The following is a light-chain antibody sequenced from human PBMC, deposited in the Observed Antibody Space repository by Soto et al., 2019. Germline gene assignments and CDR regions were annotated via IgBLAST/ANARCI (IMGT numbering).Light chain of an antibody. CDR3: QQHYSYLLT. V-gene: IGKV1-8*01. J-gene: IGKJ4*01. CDR1: QGISSY. Sequence: RISHSASSLSASTGDSVTIPCRVSQGISSYLAWYQQKPGKAPKLLIYAASTLQSGVPSRFSGSGSGTDFTLTISCLQSEHFATYYCQQHYSYLLTFGGGTKVDIK. CDR2: AAS.